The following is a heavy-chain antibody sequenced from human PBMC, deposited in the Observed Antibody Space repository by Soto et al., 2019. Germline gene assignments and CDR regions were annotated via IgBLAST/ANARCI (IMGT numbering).Heavy chain of an antibody. Sequence: SETLSLTCAVYGGSFSGYYWSWIRQPPGKGLEWIGEINHSGSTNYNPSLKSRVTISVDTSKNQFSLKLSSVTAADTAVYYCARGGRFYVPLNYYYYMDVWGKGTTVTVSS. J-gene: IGHJ6*03. D-gene: IGHD2-15*01. CDR2: INHSGST. V-gene: IGHV4-34*01. CDR1: GGSFSGYY. CDR3: ARGGRFYVPLNYYYYMDV.